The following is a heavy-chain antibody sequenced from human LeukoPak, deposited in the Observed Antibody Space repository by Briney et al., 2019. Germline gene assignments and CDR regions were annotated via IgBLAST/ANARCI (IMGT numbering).Heavy chain of an antibody. V-gene: IGHV4-39*01. CDR2: INYSGRT. D-gene: IGHD3-22*01. CDR3: AGNFDSVGSTAFD. J-gene: IGHJ4*01. Sequence: SETLSLTCTVSGASISSSSYYWGWIRQPPGKGLEWIGSINYSGRTYSNPSLKSRVTRSVDTSKNQFSLKLSSVTAADTAVYYWAGNFDSVGSTAFDYGAKETLVTVSS. CDR1: GASISSSSYY.